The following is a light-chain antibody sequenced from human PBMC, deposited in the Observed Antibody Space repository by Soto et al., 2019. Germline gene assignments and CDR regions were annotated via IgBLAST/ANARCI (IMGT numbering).Light chain of an antibody. Sequence: ILMTQSPATLSLSPGDRATLSRMASQSVSSSYLAWYQQKPGQAPRLLIYGASNRATGIPARFSGSGSGTDFTLTISSLAPEDFAIYYCHQRQSWPRTFGQGTKVDIK. CDR1: QSVSSSY. CDR3: HQRQSWPRT. CDR2: GAS. V-gene: IGKV3D-20*02. J-gene: IGKJ1*01.